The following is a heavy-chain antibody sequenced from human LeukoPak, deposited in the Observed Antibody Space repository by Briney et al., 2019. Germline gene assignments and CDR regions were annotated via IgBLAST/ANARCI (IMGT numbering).Heavy chain of an antibody. D-gene: IGHD6-13*01. Sequence: GGSLRLSCAASGFTFSSYSMNWVRQAPGKGLEWVSYISSSSSTIYYADSVKGRFTISRVNAKNSLYLQMNSLRAEDTAVYYCARDPEQQLGIFDYWGQGTLVTVSS. J-gene: IGHJ4*02. CDR2: ISSSSSTI. V-gene: IGHV3-48*01. CDR1: GFTFSSYS. CDR3: ARDPEQQLGIFDY.